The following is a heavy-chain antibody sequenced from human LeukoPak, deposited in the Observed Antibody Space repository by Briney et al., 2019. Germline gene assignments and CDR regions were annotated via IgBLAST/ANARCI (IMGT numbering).Heavy chain of an antibody. CDR3: ARDTYDFWSGYTGTRFDP. D-gene: IGHD3-3*01. V-gene: IGHV4-59*01. CDR1: GDSISSYY. CDR2: IYYSGST. J-gene: IGHJ5*02. Sequence: SETLSLTCTVSGDSISSYYWSWIRQPPGKGLEWIGYIYYSGSTNYNPSLKSRVTISVDTSKNQFSLKLSSVTAADTAVYYCARDTYDFWSGYTGTRFDPWGQGTLVTVSS.